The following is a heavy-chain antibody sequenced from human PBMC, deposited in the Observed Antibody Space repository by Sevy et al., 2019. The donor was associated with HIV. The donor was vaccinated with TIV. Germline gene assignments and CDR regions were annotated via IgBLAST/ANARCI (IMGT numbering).Heavy chain of an antibody. Sequence: GGSLRLSCAASGFTFSSYGMHWVRQAPGKGLEWVSMISNSGYSTYYADSVKGRFTISRDNSNNTLYLQMTSLRAEDTAVYYCAKQTTIFGEVDVWGQGTTVTVSS. CDR3: AKQTTIFGEVDV. CDR2: ISNSGYST. CDR1: GFTFSSYG. J-gene: IGHJ6*02. D-gene: IGHD3-3*01. V-gene: IGHV3-23*01.